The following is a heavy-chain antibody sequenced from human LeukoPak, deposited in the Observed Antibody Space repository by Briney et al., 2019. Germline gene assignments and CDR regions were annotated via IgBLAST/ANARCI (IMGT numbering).Heavy chain of an antibody. V-gene: IGHV1-18*01. Sequence: ASVKVSCKASGYTFTSYGISWVRQAPGQGLEWMGWISAYSGNTNYARKLQGRVTMTTDTSTSTAYMELRSLRSDDTAVYYCAREGLQWRWFDPWGQGTLVTVSS. J-gene: IGHJ5*02. D-gene: IGHD6-19*01. CDR1: GYTFTSYG. CDR3: AREGLQWRWFDP. CDR2: ISAYSGNT.